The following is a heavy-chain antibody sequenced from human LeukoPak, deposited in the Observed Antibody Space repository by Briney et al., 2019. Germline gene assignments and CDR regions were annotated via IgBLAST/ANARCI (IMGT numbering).Heavy chain of an antibody. CDR2: IHIGGST. D-gene: IGHD3-10*01. CDR1: GFTFSSCT. V-gene: IGHV3-23*03. Sequence: PGGSLRLSCAASGFTFSSCTMNWVRQAPGKGLEWVSVIHIGGSTYYADSVKGRFTISKDNSKNTLYLQMNSLRAEDTAVYYCANYGSGLPFDYLGQGTLVTVSS. J-gene: IGHJ4*02. CDR3: ANYGSGLPFDY.